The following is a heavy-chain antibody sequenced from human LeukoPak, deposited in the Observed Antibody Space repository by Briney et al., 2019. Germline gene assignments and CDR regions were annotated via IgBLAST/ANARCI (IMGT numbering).Heavy chain of an antibody. J-gene: IGHJ4*02. V-gene: IGHV3-30*18. Sequence: GGSLRLSCAASGFTFSSNGMHWVRQAPGKGLEWVALISYDGSNKYYADSVKGRFTTSRDNSKNTLYLQMNSLRAEDTAVYYCAKASVLYYFDYWGQGTLVTVSS. CDR2: ISYDGSNK. CDR3: AKASVLYYFDY. CDR1: GFTFSSNG.